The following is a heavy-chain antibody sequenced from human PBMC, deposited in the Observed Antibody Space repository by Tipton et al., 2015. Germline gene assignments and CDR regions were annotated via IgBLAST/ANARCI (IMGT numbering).Heavy chain of an antibody. Sequence: TLSLTCTVSGVSVSSASYYWSWIRQSPGKGLEWIGYIYYSGSTNYNPSLKSRVTISVDTSKNQFSLNLSSVTAADTAVYFCARTPLKDSGSYYYYGIDVWGQGTTVTVSS. V-gene: IGHV4-61*01. J-gene: IGHJ6*02. CDR3: ARTPLKDSGSYYYYGIDV. D-gene: IGHD3-10*01. CDR2: IYYSGST. CDR1: GVSVSSASYY.